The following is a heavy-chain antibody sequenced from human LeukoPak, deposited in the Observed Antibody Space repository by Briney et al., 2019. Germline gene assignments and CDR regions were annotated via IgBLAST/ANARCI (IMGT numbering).Heavy chain of an antibody. D-gene: IGHD4-23*01. CDR3: ARGRPHGNDY. CDR1: GFTFSSSA. CDR2: IASDGSST. Sequence: GGSLRLSCAVSGFTFSSSAMSWVRQAPGKGLVWVSRIASDGSSTTYADSVKGRFSISRDNAKNTLYLQMNSLRVEDTAVYYCARGRPHGNDYWGQGTLVTVSS. V-gene: IGHV3-74*01. J-gene: IGHJ4*02.